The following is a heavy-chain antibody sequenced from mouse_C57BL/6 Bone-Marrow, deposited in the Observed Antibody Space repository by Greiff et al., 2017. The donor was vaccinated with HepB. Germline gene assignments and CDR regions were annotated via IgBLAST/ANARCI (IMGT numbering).Heavy chain of an antibody. D-gene: IGHD2-1*01. V-gene: IGHV1-81*01. CDR3: ARGDGNYPRGFAY. CDR2: IYPRSGNT. CDR1: GYTFTSYG. J-gene: IGHJ3*01. Sequence: VQLQQSGAELARPGASVKLSCKASGYTFTSYGISWVKQRTGKGLEWMGEIYPRSGNTYYNEKFKGKATLTADKSSSTAYMELRSLTSEDSAVYFCARGDGNYPRGFAYWGQGTLVTVSA.